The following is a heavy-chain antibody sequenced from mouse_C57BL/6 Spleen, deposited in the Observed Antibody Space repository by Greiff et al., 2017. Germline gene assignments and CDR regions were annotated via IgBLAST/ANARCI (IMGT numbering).Heavy chain of an antibody. Sequence: VQLQQSGPELVKPGASVKISCKASGYSFTDYNMNWVKQSNGKSLEWIGVINPNYGTTSYNQKFKGKATLTVDQSSSTAYMQLNSLTSEDSAVYYCARSEDYGSSYVDYAMDYWGQGTSVTVSS. CDR2: INPNYGTT. J-gene: IGHJ4*01. V-gene: IGHV1-39*01. D-gene: IGHD1-1*01. CDR3: ARSEDYGSSYVDYAMDY. CDR1: GYSFTDYN.